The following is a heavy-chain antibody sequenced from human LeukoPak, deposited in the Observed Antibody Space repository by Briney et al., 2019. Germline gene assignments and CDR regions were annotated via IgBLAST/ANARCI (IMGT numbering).Heavy chain of an antibody. CDR2: IWYDGSYK. J-gene: IGHJ4*02. D-gene: IGHD3-10*01. V-gene: IGHV3-33*01. CDR1: GFTFSSYD. CDR3: ARDHGSGSYPLDY. Sequence: GGSLRLSCAASGFTFSSYDMHWVRQAPGKGLEWVAVIWYDGSYKYYGDSVKGRFTISRDNSKNTLYLQINSLRAKDTAVYYCARDHGSGSYPLDYWGQGTLVTVSS.